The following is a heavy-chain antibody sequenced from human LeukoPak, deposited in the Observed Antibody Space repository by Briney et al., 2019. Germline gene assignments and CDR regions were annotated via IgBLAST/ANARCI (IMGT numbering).Heavy chain of an antibody. CDR3: VKDGGRDTAAAYY. CDR1: GFTFDDYA. J-gene: IGHJ4*02. D-gene: IGHD6-13*01. Sequence: PGRSLRLSCAASGFTFDDYAMHWVRQAPGKGLEWVSGILGNSGSIGYADSVKGRFTISRDDAKNSLYLQMNSLRAEDTALYYCVKDGGRDTAAAYYWGQGTLVSVSS. V-gene: IGHV3-9*01. CDR2: ILGNSGSI.